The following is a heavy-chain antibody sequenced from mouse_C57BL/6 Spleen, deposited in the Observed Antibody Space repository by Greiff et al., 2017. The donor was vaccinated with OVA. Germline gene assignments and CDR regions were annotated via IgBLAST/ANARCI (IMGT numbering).Heavy chain of an antibody. V-gene: IGHV3-6*01. CDR1: GYSITSGYY. CDR2: ISYDGSN. D-gene: IGHD2-2*01. CDR3: ARDGSDYYAMDY. Sequence: EVQLVESGPGLVKPSQSLSLTCSVTGYSITSGYYWNWIRQFPGNKLEWMGYISYDGSNNYNPSLKNRISITRDTSKNQFFLKLNSVTTEDTATYYCARDGSDYYAMDYWGQGTSVTVSS. J-gene: IGHJ4*01.